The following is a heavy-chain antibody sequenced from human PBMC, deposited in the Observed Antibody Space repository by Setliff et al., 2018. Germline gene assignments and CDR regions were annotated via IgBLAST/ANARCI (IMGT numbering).Heavy chain of an antibody. J-gene: IGHJ4*02. Sequence: PSETLSLTCAVSGGSISSGDASWSWVRQPPGKGLEWIGYIYHAGSTYYNPSLKSRVTISVDTSKNQFSLILSSVTAADTAVYYCASERESASRQTYFDSWGQGTLVTVSS. CDR1: GGSISSGDAS. CDR2: IYHAGST. CDR3: ASERESASRQTYFDS. V-gene: IGHV4-30-2*02.